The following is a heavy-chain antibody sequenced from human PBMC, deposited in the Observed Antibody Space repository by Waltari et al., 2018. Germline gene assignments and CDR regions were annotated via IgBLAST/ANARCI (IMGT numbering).Heavy chain of an antibody. D-gene: IGHD3-10*01. CDR2: IYSGCST. CDR1: GFTFSSYA. J-gene: IGHJ4*02. Sequence: EVQLLESGGGLVQPGGSLRLSCAASGFTFSSYAMSWVRQAPGNGVWWVSVIYSGCSTYYADSVKGRFTSSRDNSKNTLYLQMNSLRAEDTAVYYCAPRGLEGSLGYWGQGTLVTVSS. V-gene: IGHV3-23*03. CDR3: APRGLEGSLGY.